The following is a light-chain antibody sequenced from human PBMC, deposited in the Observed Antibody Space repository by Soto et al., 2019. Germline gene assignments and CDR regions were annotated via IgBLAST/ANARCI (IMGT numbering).Light chain of an antibody. J-gene: IGKJ1*01. V-gene: IGKV1-5*01. Sequence: DIRVTQTPSTLSASIGDRVTITCRASQSLSGWLAWYQQTPGKAPKLLISDAFTLESGVPSRFRGSGSGTEFTLTISSLQPDDFATYYCQQYNSYSRTFGQGTKVDIK. CDR3: QQYNSYSRT. CDR1: QSLSGW. CDR2: DAF.